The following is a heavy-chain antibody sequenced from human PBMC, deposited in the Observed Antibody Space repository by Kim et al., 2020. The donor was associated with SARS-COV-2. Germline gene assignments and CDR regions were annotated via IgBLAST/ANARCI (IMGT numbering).Heavy chain of an antibody. D-gene: IGHD4-17*01. Sequence: KSRGRVTITADESTSTAYMELSSLRSEDTAVYYCARAHDYGDPYYVDYWGQGTLVTVSS. J-gene: IGHJ4*02. CDR3: ARAHDYGDPYYVDY. V-gene: IGHV1-69*01.